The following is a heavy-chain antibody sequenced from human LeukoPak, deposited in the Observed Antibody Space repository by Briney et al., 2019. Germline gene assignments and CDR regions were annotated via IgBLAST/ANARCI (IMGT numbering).Heavy chain of an antibody. J-gene: IGHJ4*02. V-gene: IGHV3-21*01. CDR2: ISSTNNYI. Sequence: GGSLRLSCAASGFTFSSYSMNWVRQTPGKGLEWVSSISSTNNYIYYADSVKGRFTISRDNAKNSLYLQMNSLRAEDTAVYYCARDLGTYSYGFMDSWGKGTLVTVSS. CDR1: GFTFSSYS. D-gene: IGHD5-18*01. CDR3: ARDLGTYSYGFMDS.